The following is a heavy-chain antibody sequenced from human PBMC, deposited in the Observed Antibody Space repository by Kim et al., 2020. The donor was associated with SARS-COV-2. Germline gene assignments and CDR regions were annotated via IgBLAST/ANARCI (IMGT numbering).Heavy chain of an antibody. V-gene: IGHV1-3*01. CDR1: GYTFTSYA. J-gene: IGHJ4*02. CDR3: ARDQRGGIAVAEFDY. CDR2: INAGNGNT. Sequence: ASVKVSCKASGYTFTSYAMHWVRQAPGQRLEWMGWINAGNGNTKYSQKFQGRVTITRDTSASTAYMELSSLRSEDTAVYYCARDQRGGIAVAEFDYWGQGTLVTVSS. D-gene: IGHD6-19*01.